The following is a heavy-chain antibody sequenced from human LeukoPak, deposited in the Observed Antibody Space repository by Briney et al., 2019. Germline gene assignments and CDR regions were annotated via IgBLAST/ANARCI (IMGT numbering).Heavy chain of an antibody. D-gene: IGHD3-10*01. CDR2: IIPNFGTA. V-gene: IGHV1-69*05. CDR1: GCTFSSYA. CDR3: ARFGSWARGPGGNWFDP. J-gene: IGHJ5*02. Sequence: SVTVSCKASGCTFSSYAISWVRQAPGQGLEWMGGIIPNFGTANYAQKFQGRVTITTDESTSKAYMEVSSLRSEDTAVYYCARFGSWARGPGGNWFDPWGQGTLVTVSS.